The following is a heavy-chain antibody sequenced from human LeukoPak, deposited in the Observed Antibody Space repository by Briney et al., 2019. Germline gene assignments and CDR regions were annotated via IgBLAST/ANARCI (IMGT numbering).Heavy chain of an antibody. CDR2: IYYSGST. CDR3: AGDGQPLDYGDVT. J-gene: IGHJ5*02. CDR1: GGSVSSGSYY. Sequence: SETLSLTCTVSGGSVSSGSYYWSWIRQPPGKGLEWIGYIYYSGSTNYNPSPKSRVTISVDTSKNQFSLKLSSVTAADTAVYYCAGDGQPLDYGDVTWGQGTLVTVSS. D-gene: IGHD4-17*01. V-gene: IGHV4-61*01.